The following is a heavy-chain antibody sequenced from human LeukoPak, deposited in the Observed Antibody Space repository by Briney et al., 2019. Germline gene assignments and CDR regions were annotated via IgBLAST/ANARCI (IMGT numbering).Heavy chain of an antibody. CDR1: RFTVSSNY. Sequence: PGGSLRLSCAASRFTVSSNYMSWVRQAPGKGLEWVSVIYSGGSTYYADSVKGRFTISRDNSKNTLYLQMNSLRAEDTAVYYCAKYEVIAIHYFDYWGQGTLVTVSS. V-gene: IGHV3-66*01. J-gene: IGHJ4*02. D-gene: IGHD2-21*01. CDR2: IYSGGST. CDR3: AKYEVIAIHYFDY.